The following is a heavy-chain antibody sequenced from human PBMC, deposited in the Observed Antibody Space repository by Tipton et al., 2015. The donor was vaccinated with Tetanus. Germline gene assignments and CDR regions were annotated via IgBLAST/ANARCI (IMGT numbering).Heavy chain of an antibody. D-gene: IGHD2-8*01. Sequence: QLVQSGGEVKKPGESLKISCKGSGYIFNNYWIGWVRQKPAQGLEWMWIIYPGDSDTRYSPTFHGQVTISVDKTINTAYLQWGSLKASDASMFYCAGADCTDGVCNFDFWGQGALVTVAS. V-gene: IGHV5-51*01. CDR1: GYIFNNYW. CDR2: IYPGDSDT. CDR3: AGADCTDGVCNFDF. J-gene: IGHJ4*02.